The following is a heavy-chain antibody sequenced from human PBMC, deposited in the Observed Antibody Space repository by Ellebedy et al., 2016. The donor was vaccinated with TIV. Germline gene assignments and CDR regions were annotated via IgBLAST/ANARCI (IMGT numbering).Heavy chain of an antibody. Sequence: GESLKISXTASGFNFDTFFMSWVRQAPGKGLEWVSTISAGSDTTRLADSVKGRFTISRDNSNNSLFLQMNNLRAEDTAVYYCAKGEGTLVENWCFDVWGRGALVTVSS. J-gene: IGHJ2*01. CDR1: GFNFDTFF. CDR2: ISAGSDTT. V-gene: IGHV3-23*01. CDR3: AKGEGTLVENWCFDV. D-gene: IGHD4/OR15-4a*01.